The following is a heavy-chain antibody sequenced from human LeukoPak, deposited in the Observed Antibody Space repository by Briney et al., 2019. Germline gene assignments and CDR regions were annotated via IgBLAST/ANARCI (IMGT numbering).Heavy chain of an antibody. D-gene: IGHD6-19*01. V-gene: IGHV3-66*02. J-gene: IGHJ4*02. Sequence: GGSLRLSCAASGFTVSSNYMSWVRQAPGKGLEWVSVFYSGGSTYYADSVQGRFTISRDNSKNTVHLQMNSLRAEDTAVYYCARGAGWNYFEYWGLGTLVTVSS. CDR3: ARGAGWNYFEY. CDR2: FYSGGST. CDR1: GFTVSSNY.